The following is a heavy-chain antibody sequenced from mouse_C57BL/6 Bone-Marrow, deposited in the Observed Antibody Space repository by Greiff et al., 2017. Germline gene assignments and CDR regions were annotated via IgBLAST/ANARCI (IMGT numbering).Heavy chain of an antibody. Sequence: QVQLQQPGAELVKPGASVKMSCKASGYTFTSYWITWVKQKPGQGLEWIGDIYPGSGSTNYNEKFKSKATLTVDTSSSTAYMQLSCLTSEDSAVYYCAIYYYGSSYVWGTGTTVTVSS. CDR2: IYPGSGST. V-gene: IGHV1-55*01. CDR3: AIYYYGSSYV. D-gene: IGHD1-1*01. J-gene: IGHJ1*03. CDR1: GYTFTSYW.